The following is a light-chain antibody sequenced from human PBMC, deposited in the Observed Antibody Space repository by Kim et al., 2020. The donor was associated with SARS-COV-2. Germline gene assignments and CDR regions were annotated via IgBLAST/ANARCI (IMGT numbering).Light chain of an antibody. Sequence: AIQMTQSPSSLSASVGHRVTITCRASQAIRSDLGWYQQKPGKAPQLLMYGASILQTGVPSRFSGSGSGTDFTLTISSLQPEDSATYYCLQDYDLPWTFGQGTKVEIK. CDR3: LQDYDLPWT. CDR1: QAIRSD. V-gene: IGKV1-6*01. CDR2: GAS. J-gene: IGKJ1*01.